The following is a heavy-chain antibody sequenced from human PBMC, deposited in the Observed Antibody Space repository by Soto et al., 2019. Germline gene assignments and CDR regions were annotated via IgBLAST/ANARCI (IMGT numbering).Heavy chain of an antibody. Sequence: GKGLEWIGYIYYSGSTNYNPSLKRRVTISVDTSKNQFSLKPSSVTAAYTAVYYCATLPHSDLDYWGQATLVTVSS. D-gene: IGHD5-18*01. CDR2: IYYSGST. J-gene: IGHJ4*02. V-gene: IGHV4-61*07. CDR3: ATLPHSDLDY.